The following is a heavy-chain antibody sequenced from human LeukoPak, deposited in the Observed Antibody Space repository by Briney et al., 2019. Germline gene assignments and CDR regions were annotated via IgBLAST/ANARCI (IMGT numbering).Heavy chain of an antibody. D-gene: IGHD3-22*01. J-gene: IGHJ4*02. V-gene: IGHV3-23*01. CDR3: AKRDRSDWQTFDC. CDR1: GFTFSHYA. Sequence: GGSLRLSCAASGFTFSHYAMSWVRQTPGKGLEWVSGITITGDSTYYLDSVRGRFTISRDDSRNTLYLQMNSLRAEDTAIYYCAKRDRSDWQTFDCWGQGTLVTVSS. CDR2: ITITGDST.